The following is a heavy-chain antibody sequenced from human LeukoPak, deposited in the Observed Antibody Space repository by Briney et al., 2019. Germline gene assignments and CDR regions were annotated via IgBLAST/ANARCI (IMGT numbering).Heavy chain of an antibody. J-gene: IGHJ4*02. V-gene: IGHV3-66*04. CDR3: ARHRRYCSGDNCYSGHDY. CDR2: IYSGGNT. CDR1: GFTVSSNY. Sequence: GGSLRLSCAPSGFTVSSNYMNWVRRAPGKGLEWVSSIYSGGNTYYADSVKGRFTISRDNSKNTLYLQMNSLRAEDTGLYYCARHRRYCSGDNCYSGHDYWGQGTLVIVSS. D-gene: IGHD2-15*01.